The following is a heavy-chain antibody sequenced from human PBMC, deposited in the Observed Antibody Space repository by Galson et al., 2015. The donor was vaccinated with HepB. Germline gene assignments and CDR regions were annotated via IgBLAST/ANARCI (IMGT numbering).Heavy chain of an antibody. D-gene: IGHD6-19*01. CDR1: GFTFDDYA. Sequence: SLRLSCAASGFTFDDYAMHWVRQAPGKGLEWVSGISWNSGSIGYADSVKGRFTISRDNAKNSLYLQMNSLRAEDTALYYCAKDRGSGWYGGDAFDIWGQGTMVTVSS. V-gene: IGHV3-9*01. J-gene: IGHJ3*02. CDR2: ISWNSGSI. CDR3: AKDRGSGWYGGDAFDI.